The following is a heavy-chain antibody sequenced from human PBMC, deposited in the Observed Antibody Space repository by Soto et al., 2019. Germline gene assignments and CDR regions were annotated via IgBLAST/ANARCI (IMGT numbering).Heavy chain of an antibody. CDR3: AREAYDFWSGYQQPYNWFDP. J-gene: IGHJ5*02. CDR1: GYTFTSYD. V-gene: IGHV1-8*01. D-gene: IGHD3-3*01. Sequence: ASVKVSCKASGYTFTSYDINWVRQATGQGLEWMGWMNPNSNNTGYAQKFQSRVTITRNTSISTANMKQSSLRSEDTALYYCAREAYDFWSGYQQPYNWFDPWGQGTLVTVSS. CDR2: MNPNSNNT.